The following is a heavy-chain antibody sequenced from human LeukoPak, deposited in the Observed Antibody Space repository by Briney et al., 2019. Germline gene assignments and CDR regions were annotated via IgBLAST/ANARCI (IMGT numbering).Heavy chain of an antibody. CDR3: ASGTSTYYELYF. CDR2: FFYSGST. Sequence: NPSETLSLTCTVSGGSISSSTYYWGWIRQPPGKGLEWIGSFFYSGSTYYNPSLKSRLTMSVDTSNNQFSLKLMSVTAADTAVYYCASGTSTYYELYFWGQGTLVTVSS. V-gene: IGHV4-39*01. D-gene: IGHD3-3*01. J-gene: IGHJ4*02. CDR1: GGSISSSTYY.